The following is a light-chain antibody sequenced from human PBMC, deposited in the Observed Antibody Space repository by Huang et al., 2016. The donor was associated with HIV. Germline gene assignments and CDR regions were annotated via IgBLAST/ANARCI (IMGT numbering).Light chain of an antibody. J-gene: IGKJ4*01. CDR1: QGITNS. Sequence: IQLTQSPSSLSASVGDTVTITCRASQGITNSLAWYRQQPGKAPNILIFGESTLQSGVPSRFSGSGAGTDFTLTITSLQPEDCATYYCQQLHTYPFTFGGGTRIDIK. V-gene: IGKV1-9*01. CDR2: GES. CDR3: QQLHTYPFT.